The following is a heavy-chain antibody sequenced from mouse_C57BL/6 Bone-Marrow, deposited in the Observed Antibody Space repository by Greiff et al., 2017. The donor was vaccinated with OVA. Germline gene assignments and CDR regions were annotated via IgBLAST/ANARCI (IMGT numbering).Heavy chain of an antibody. CDR1: GFTFSSYA. D-gene: IGHD2-3*01. CDR2: ISSGGDYT. Sequence: EVQRLEPGEGLVKPGGSLKLSCAASGFTFSSYAMSWVRQTPEKRLEWVAYISSGGDYTYYADTVKGRFTISRDNARNTLYLQMSSLKSEDTAMYYCTRDGYYALDYWGKGTSVTVSS. V-gene: IGHV5-9-1*02. CDR3: TRDGYYALDY. J-gene: IGHJ4*01.